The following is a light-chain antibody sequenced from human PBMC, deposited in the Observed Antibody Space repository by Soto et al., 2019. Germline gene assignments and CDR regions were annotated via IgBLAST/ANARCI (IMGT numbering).Light chain of an antibody. J-gene: IGKJ5*01. CDR2: DAS. CDR3: QQRLNWQVT. V-gene: IGKV3-11*01. CDR1: QSVSSY. Sequence: EIVMTQSAAALSVSPGERATLSCRASQSVSSYLAWYQQKPGQAPRLLIYDASNRATGIPARFSGSGSGTDFTLTISSLEPEDFAVYYCQQRLNWQVTFGQGTRLEIK.